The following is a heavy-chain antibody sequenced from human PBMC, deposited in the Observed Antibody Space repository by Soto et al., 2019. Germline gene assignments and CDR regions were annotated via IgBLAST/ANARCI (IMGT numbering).Heavy chain of an antibody. CDR3: ARYYYYGSGSSGFDY. D-gene: IGHD3-10*01. CDR1: GFDASVNY. CDR2: INSGGNT. Sequence: PGGSLRLSCAASGFDASVNYMTWVRQAPVKGLEWVSAINSGGNTFYADSVKGRFTISRDNSKNTLYLQMNSLRAEDTAVYYCARYYYYGSGSSGFDYWGQGTLVTVSS. J-gene: IGHJ4*02. V-gene: IGHV3-66*01.